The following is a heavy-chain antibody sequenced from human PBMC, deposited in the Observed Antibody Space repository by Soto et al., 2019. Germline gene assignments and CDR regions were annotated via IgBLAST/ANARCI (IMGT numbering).Heavy chain of an antibody. CDR3: ARASDIVVVVAALDY. CDR1: GFTFSSYA. CDR2: ISYDGSNK. D-gene: IGHD2-15*01. Sequence: PGGSLRLSCAASGFTFSSYAMHWVRQAPGKGLEWVAVISYDGSNKYYADSVKGRFTISRDNSKNTLYLQMHSLRAEDTAVYYCARASDIVVVVAALDYWGQGTLVTVSS. J-gene: IGHJ4*02. V-gene: IGHV3-30-3*01.